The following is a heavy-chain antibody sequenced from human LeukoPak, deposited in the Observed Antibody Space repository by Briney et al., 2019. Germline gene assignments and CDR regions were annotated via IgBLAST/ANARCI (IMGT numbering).Heavy chain of an antibody. CDR2: INSDGSST. CDR1: GFTFNSYW. CDR3: ARDKLRCSSTSCYNFDY. V-gene: IGHV3-74*01. D-gene: IGHD2-2*02. Sequence: GGSLRLSCAASGFTFNSYWMHWVRQAPGKGLVWVSRINSDGSSTGYADSVKGRFTVSRDNAENTLSLQMNSLRAEDTAVYYCARDKLRCSSTSCYNFDYWGQGALVTVSS. J-gene: IGHJ4*02.